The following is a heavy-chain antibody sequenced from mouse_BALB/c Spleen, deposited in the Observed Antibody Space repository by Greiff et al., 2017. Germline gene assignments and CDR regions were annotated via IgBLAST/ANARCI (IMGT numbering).Heavy chain of an antibody. CDR3: ARNKAPSYGNYVGAMDY. D-gene: IGHD2-1*01. V-gene: IGHV2-4-1*01. Sequence: VKLMESGPGLVQPSQSLSITCTVSGFSLTSYGVHWVRQSPGKGLEWLGVIWSGGSTDYNAAFISRLSISKDNSKSQVFFKMNSLQADDTAIYYCARNKAPSYGNYVGAMDYWGQGTSVTVSS. CDR1: GFSLTSYG. CDR2: IWSGGST. J-gene: IGHJ4*01.